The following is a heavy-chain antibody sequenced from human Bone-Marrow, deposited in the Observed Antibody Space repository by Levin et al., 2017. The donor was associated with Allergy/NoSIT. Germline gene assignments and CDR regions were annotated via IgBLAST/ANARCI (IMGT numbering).Heavy chain of an antibody. CDR1: GGTFSSYT. J-gene: IGHJ4*02. Sequence: SVKVSCKASGGTFSSYTISWVRQAPGQGLEWMGRIIPILGIANYAQKFQGRVTITADKSTSTAYMELSSLRSEDTAVYYCAFDCSSTSCYTDYWGQGTLVTVSS. CDR2: IIPILGIA. CDR3: AFDCSSTSCYTDY. V-gene: IGHV1-69*02. D-gene: IGHD2-2*02.